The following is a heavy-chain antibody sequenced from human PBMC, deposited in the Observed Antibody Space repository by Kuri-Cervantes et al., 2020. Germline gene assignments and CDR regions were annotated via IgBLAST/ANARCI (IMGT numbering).Heavy chain of an antibody. CDR3: AKDMGSSGWYGRFDAFDI. Sequence: GGSLRLSCAASGFTFSSYSMNWVRQAPGKGLEWVSGISWNSGSIGYADSVKGRFTISRDNAKNSLYLQMNSLRAEDTALYYCAKDMGSSGWYGRFDAFDIWGQGTMVTVSS. CDR1: GFTFSSYS. V-gene: IGHV3-9*01. D-gene: IGHD6-19*01. CDR2: ISWNSGSI. J-gene: IGHJ3*02.